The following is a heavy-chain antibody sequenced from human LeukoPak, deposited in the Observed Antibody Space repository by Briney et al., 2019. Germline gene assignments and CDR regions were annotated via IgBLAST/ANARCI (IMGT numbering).Heavy chain of an antibody. J-gene: IGHJ6*02. V-gene: IGHV1-8*01. D-gene: IGHD2-2*01. CDR3: ARGRVRCSSTSCYLGPYYYYYGMDV. CDR1: GYTFTSYD. CDR2: MNPNSGNT. Sequence: ASVKVSCKASGYTFTSYDINWVRQATGQGLEWMGWMNPNSGNTGYAQKFQGRVTMTRNTSISTAYMELSSLRSEDTAVYYCARGRVRCSSTSCYLGPYYYYYGMDVWGRGTTVTVSS.